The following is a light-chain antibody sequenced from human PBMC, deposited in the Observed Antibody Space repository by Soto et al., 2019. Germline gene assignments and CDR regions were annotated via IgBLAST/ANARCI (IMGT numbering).Light chain of an antibody. CDR2: KAS. Sequence: DIQMTQSPSSLSASVGDRVTITCRASQSISSWLAWYQQKPGKAPKLLIYKASGLESGVPQRFSGSGSGTEFTLTISSLQTDDFSTYYCQQYHSYWTFGQGTKVDIK. CDR3: QQYHSYWT. CDR1: QSISSW. V-gene: IGKV1-5*03. J-gene: IGKJ1*01.